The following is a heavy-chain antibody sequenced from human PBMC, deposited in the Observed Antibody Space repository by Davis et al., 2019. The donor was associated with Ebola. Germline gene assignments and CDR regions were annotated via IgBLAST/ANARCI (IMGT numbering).Heavy chain of an antibody. Sequence: GESLKISCAASGFTFSSYWMSWVRQAPGKGLEWVANIKQDGSEKYYVDSVKGRFTISRDNAKNSHYLQMNSLRAEDTGVYYCARVGVTYSSGWYDYYYGMDVLGQGTTVTVSS. V-gene: IGHV3-7*01. J-gene: IGHJ6*02. CDR1: GFTFSSYW. D-gene: IGHD6-19*01. CDR2: IKQDGSEK. CDR3: ARVGVTYSSGWYDYYYGMDV.